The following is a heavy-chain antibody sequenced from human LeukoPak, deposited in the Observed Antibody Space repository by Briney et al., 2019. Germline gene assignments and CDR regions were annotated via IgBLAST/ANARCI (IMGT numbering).Heavy chain of an antibody. CDR3: ARGDTNYGSGSYFGRQYYYMDV. CDR2: INHSGST. Sequence: SETLSLTCAVYGGSFSGYYWSWIRQPPGKGLEWIGEINHSGSTNYNPSLKSRVTISVDTSKKQFSLKVRSVTAADTAVYYCARGDTNYGSGSYFGRQYYYMDVWGKGTTVTVSS. V-gene: IGHV4-34*01. CDR1: GGSFSGYY. J-gene: IGHJ6*03. D-gene: IGHD3-10*01.